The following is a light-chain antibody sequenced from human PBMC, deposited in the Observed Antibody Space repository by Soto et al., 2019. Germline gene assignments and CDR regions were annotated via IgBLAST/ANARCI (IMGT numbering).Light chain of an antibody. V-gene: IGLV2-23*01. CDR2: EGS. J-gene: IGLJ3*02. CDR1: PSDVGSYNL. CDR3: CSYAGVWV. Sequence: QSALTQPASVSGSPGQSITLSCTGTPSDVGSYNLVSWYQQYPGKAPKLMIYEGSKRPSGLSSRFSGSQSGNTASLTISGLQAEDEADYYCCSYAGVWVFGGGTKVTVL.